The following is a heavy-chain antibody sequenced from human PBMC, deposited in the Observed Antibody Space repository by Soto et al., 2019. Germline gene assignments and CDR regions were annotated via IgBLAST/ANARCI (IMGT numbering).Heavy chain of an antibody. CDR1: GGSVSSGSYY. V-gene: IGHV4-61*01. D-gene: IGHD1-1*01. CDR3: ARGGTPDAFDI. Sequence: QVQLQESGPGLVKPSETLSLTCTVSGGSVSSGSYYWSWIRQPPGKGLEWIGDIYYSGSTNYNPSLRSRVTISVDTSKNQFPLKLSSVTAADTAVYYCARGGTPDAFDIWGQGTMVTVSS. J-gene: IGHJ3*02. CDR2: IYYSGST.